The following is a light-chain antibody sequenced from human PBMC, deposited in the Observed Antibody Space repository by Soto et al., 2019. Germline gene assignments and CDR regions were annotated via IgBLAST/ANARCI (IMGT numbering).Light chain of an antibody. CDR1: QSISSW. J-gene: IGKJ1*01. Sequence: DIKMTQSPSTLSASVGDRVTIACRASQSISSWLAWYQQKPGKAPKLLIYDASSLESGVPSRFSGGGSGTEFTLTISSLQPDDFATYYCQQCNSYPWTFGQGTKVDIK. CDR2: DAS. V-gene: IGKV1-5*01. CDR3: QQCNSYPWT.